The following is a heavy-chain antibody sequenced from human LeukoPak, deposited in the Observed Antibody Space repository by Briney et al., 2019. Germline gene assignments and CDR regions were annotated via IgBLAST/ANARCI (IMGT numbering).Heavy chain of an antibody. CDR1: GFTFRSYA. Sequence: GGSLRLSCAASGFTFRSYAMHWVRQAPGKRLEWVAVISYDGGNKYYADSVKGRLTISRDNSKNTLFLQMNSLRAEDTAVYYCARGTDYQLPLLDCWGQGTLVTVSS. J-gene: IGHJ4*02. V-gene: IGHV3-30*04. D-gene: IGHD2-2*01. CDR3: ARGTDYQLPLLDC. CDR2: ISYDGGNK.